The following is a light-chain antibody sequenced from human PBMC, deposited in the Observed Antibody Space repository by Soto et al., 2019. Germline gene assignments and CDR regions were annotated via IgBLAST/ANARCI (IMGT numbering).Light chain of an antibody. CDR1: QSVSSSY. Sequence: EIVLTPSPGTLSLSPGERATLSFSSSQSVSSSYLAWYQQKPGQAPRLLIYGASSRATGIPDRFSGSGSGTDFTLTISRLEPEDFAVYYCQQYGSSLITFGQGTRLEIK. CDR3: QQYGSSLIT. V-gene: IGKV3-20*01. CDR2: GAS. J-gene: IGKJ5*01.